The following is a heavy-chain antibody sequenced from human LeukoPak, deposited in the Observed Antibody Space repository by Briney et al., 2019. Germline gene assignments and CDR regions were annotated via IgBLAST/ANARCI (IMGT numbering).Heavy chain of an antibody. CDR3: ARGIVVVPAAVNWFDP. V-gene: IGHV1-8*01. J-gene: IGHJ5*02. CDR2: MNPNSGNT. Sequence: ASVKVSCKASGYTFTSYDINWVRQATGQGLEWMGWMNPNSGNTGYAQKFQGRVTMTRNTSISTAYMELSSLRSEDTAVYYCARGIVVVPAAVNWFDPWGQGTLVTVSS. D-gene: IGHD2-2*01. CDR1: GYTFTSYD.